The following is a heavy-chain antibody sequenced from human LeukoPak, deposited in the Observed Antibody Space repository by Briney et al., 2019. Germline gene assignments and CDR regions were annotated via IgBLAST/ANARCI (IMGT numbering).Heavy chain of an antibody. J-gene: IGHJ6*02. V-gene: IGHV3-30-3*01. CDR2: ISYDGSNK. CDR3: ARPDSSGWYDAYYYYGMDV. CDR1: GFTFSSYA. D-gene: IGHD6-19*01. Sequence: GGSLRLSCAASGFTFSSYAMNWVRQAPGKGLEGVAVISYDGSNKYYADSVKGRFTISRDNSKNTLYLQMNSLRAEDTAVYYCARPDSSGWYDAYYYYGMDVWGQGTTVTVSS.